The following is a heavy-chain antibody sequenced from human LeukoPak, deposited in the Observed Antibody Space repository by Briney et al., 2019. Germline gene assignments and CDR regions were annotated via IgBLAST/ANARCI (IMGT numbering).Heavy chain of an antibody. J-gene: IGHJ4*02. CDR2: IYYSGST. Sequence: SETLSLTCTVSGGSINSYFWSWIRQPPGKGLEWIGSIYYSGSTYYNPSLKSRVTISVDTSKNQFSLKLSSVTAADTAVYYCARRSSMVGAFGYWGQGTLVTVSS. CDR1: GGSINSYF. D-gene: IGHD1-26*01. CDR3: ARRSSMVGAFGY. V-gene: IGHV4-59*05.